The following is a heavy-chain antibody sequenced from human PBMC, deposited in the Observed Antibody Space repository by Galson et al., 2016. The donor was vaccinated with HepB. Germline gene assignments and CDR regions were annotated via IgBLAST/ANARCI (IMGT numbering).Heavy chain of an antibody. Sequence: TLSLTCTVSGGSISSGGYYWSWIRQHPGKGLEWIGYIYYNGYTYYNPSLKSRVTISVDTSKNQFSLKLSSVTAADTAVYFCVRTFMITFGGPFDYWGQGTLVTVSS. V-gene: IGHV4-31*03. CDR3: VRTFMITFGGPFDY. CDR1: GGSISSGGYY. J-gene: IGHJ4*02. CDR2: IYYNGYT. D-gene: IGHD3-16*01.